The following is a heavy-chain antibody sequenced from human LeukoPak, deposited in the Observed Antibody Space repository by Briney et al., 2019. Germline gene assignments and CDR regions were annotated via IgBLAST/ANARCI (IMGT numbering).Heavy chain of an antibody. Sequence: GASVKVSCTSSGYTFTGYYMHWVRQAPGQGLEWMGWINPNSGGTNYAQKFQGGVTMTRDTSISTAYMELSRLRSDDTAVYYCARELYYYDSSGPYGMDVWGQGTTVTVSS. CDR3: ARELYYYDSSGPYGMDV. J-gene: IGHJ6*02. CDR1: GYTFTGYY. V-gene: IGHV1-2*02. D-gene: IGHD3-22*01. CDR2: INPNSGGT.